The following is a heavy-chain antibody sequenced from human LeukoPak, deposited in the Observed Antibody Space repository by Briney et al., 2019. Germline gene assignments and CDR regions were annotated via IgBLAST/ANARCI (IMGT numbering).Heavy chain of an antibody. CDR2: ISVYNGNT. Sequence: GASVKVSCKASGGTFSSYAISWVRQAPGQGLEWMGWISVYNGNTNYAQKFKGRVTMTTDTSTSTAYMEVRSLRSDDTAVYYCARDPAYYYDSSGYGAFGPWGQGTLVTVSS. V-gene: IGHV1-18*01. CDR1: GGTFSSYA. J-gene: IGHJ5*02. CDR3: ARDPAYYYDSSGYGAFGP. D-gene: IGHD3-22*01.